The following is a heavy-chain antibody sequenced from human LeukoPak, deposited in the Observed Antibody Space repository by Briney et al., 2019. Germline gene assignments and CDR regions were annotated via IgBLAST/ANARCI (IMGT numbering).Heavy chain of an antibody. CDR3: AKRGVIIRVILVGFHKEAYYFDS. Sequence: GGSLRLSCAASGFTVSSNYMSWVRQAPGRGLEWVAGIGGSGGGTKYADSVKGRFTISRDNPKNTLYLQMNSLRGEDTAVYFCAKRGVIIRVILVGFHKEAYYFDSWGQGALVTVSS. J-gene: IGHJ4*02. D-gene: IGHD3-10*01. CDR2: IGGSGGGT. CDR1: GFTVSSNY. V-gene: IGHV3-23*01.